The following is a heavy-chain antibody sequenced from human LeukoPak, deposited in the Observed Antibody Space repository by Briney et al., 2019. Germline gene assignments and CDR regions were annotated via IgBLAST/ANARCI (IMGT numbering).Heavy chain of an antibody. CDR1: GYNFRDYY. CDR3: ARGAEAETSPLDF. D-gene: IGHD6-13*01. V-gene: IGHV1-2*02. Sequence: ASVKVSCKAAGYNFRDYYMHWVRQAPGQGLEWLGWINPKSGGTDYAQQFRGRVTMPRDTSSSQDYLEVRRLRSDDTAVYYCARGAEAETSPLDFWGQGTLVTVSS. CDR2: INPKSGGT. J-gene: IGHJ4*02.